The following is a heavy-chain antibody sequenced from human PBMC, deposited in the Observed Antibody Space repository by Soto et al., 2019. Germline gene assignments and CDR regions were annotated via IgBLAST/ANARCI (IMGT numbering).Heavy chain of an antibody. Sequence: ASVKVSCKASGNTFTSYDINWVRQATGQGLEYLGWMNPNSGNTAYVQKFQGRVTMTWDTSITTAYMELSGLRSEDTAVYFCARGVKYGAYSRWFDPWGPG. CDR3: ARGVKYGAYSRWFDP. J-gene: IGHJ5*02. CDR2: MNPNSGNT. V-gene: IGHV1-8*01. D-gene: IGHD4-17*01. CDR1: GNTFTSYD.